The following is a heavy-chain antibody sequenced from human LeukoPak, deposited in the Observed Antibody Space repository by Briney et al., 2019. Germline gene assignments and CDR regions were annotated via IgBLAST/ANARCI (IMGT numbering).Heavy chain of an antibody. D-gene: IGHD1-26*01. CDR2: ISSSSSYI. J-gene: IGHJ4*02. CDR3: ARDLRGARDY. Sequence: GGSLRLSCAASGFTFSSYSMNWVRQAPGKGLEWVSSISSSSSYIYYADSVKGRFIISRDNAKNSLYLQMNSLRAEDTAVYYCARDLRGARDYWGQGTLVTVSS. CDR1: GFTFSSYS. V-gene: IGHV3-21*01.